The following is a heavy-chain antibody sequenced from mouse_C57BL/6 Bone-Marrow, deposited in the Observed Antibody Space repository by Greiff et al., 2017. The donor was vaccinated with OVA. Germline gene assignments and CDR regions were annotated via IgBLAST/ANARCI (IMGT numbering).Heavy chain of an antibody. CDR1: GYAFSSSW. J-gene: IGHJ2*01. V-gene: IGHV1-82*01. CDR2: IYPGDGDT. CDR3: ARHEDGDYASCVDY. Sequence: VQLQQSGPELVKPGASVKISCKASGYAFSSSWMNWVKQRPGKGLEWIGRIYPGDGDTNYNGKFKGKATLTADKSSSTAYMQLSSLTSEDSAVYFCARHEDGDYASCVDYWGQGTTLTVSS. D-gene: IGHD2-13*01.